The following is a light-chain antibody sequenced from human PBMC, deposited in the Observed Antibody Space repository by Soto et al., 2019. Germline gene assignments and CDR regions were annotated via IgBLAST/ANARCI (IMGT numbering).Light chain of an antibody. Sequence: EIVLTQSPGTLSLSPGERATLSCRASQSVSSYLAWYQQKPGQAPRLLISGASSRATGIPDRFSGSGSATDFTLTISRLEPEDFALYYCQQYGGSPITFGQGTRLEI. CDR3: QQYGGSPIT. J-gene: IGKJ5*01. CDR2: GAS. V-gene: IGKV3-20*01. CDR1: QSVSSY.